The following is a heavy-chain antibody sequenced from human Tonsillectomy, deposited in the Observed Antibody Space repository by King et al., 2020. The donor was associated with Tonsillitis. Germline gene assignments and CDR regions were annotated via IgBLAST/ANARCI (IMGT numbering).Heavy chain of an antibody. Sequence: VQLVESGGGLVQPGGSLRLSCSASGFTFSSYAMHWVRQAPGKGLEYVSAISSNGGSTYYADSVKGRLTISRDNSKNTLYLQMSSLRAEDTAVYYCVKDLYRSRWYTCTDYWGQGTLVTVSS. D-gene: IGHD6-13*01. CDR3: VKDLYRSRWYTCTDY. J-gene: IGHJ4*02. CDR2: ISSNGGST. V-gene: IGHV3-64D*06. CDR1: GFTFSSYA.